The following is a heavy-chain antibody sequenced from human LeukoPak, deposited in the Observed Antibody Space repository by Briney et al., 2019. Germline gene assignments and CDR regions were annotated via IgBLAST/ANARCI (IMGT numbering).Heavy chain of an antibody. D-gene: IGHD3-22*01. Sequence: PSETLSLTCAVYGGSFSGYYWSWVRQAPGKGLEWVSGINWNGGSTAYADSVKGRFTISRDNAKNSLYLQMSSLRAEDTALYYCARDYDSGGYYYGGGAYWGQGTLVTVSS. CDR3: ARDYDSGGYYYGGGAY. CDR1: GGSFSGYY. J-gene: IGHJ4*02. V-gene: IGHV3-20*04. CDR2: INWNGGST.